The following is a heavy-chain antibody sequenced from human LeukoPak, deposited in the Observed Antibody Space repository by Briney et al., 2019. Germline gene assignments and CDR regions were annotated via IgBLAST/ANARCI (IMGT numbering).Heavy chain of an antibody. D-gene: IGHD3-22*01. CDR3: ARGTNPYYESTGYYKTDASAEYFQH. CDR2: IFHTGNT. V-gene: IGHV4-30-2*01. J-gene: IGHJ1*01. CDR1: GGSINSGDYY. Sequence: PSETLSLTCTVSGGSINSGDYYWSWIRQPPGKGLEWIGYIFHTGNTYYNPSLKGRVSMSVDRSKNQFSLTLISVTAADTAVYYCARGTNPYYESTGYYKTDASAEYFQHWGQGTLVTVSS.